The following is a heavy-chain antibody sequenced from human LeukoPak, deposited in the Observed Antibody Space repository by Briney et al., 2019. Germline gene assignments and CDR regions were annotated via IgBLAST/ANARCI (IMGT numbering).Heavy chain of an antibody. CDR1: GFTFSSYA. CDR2: ISYDGSNK. CDR3: ARGQRAHVEWSYYMDV. V-gene: IGHV3-30*04. Sequence: QSGGSLRLSCAASGFTFSSYAMHWVRQAPGKGLEWVAVISYDGSNKYYADSVKGRLTISRDNSKNTLYLQMNSLRAEDTAVYYCARGQRAHVEWSYYMDVWGKGTTVTVSS. D-gene: IGHD3-3*01. J-gene: IGHJ6*03.